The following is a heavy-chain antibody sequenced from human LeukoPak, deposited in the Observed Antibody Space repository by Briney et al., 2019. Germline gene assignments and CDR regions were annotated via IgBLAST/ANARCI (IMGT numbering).Heavy chain of an antibody. V-gene: IGHV4-4*09. J-gene: IGHJ4*02. D-gene: IGHD2-2*01. CDR3: ARGLGYCSSTSCFRGARFDY. CDR2: VYTSGIT. Sequence: SETLSLTCTVSGGSISGGYWSWIRQPPGRGLEWIGYVYTSGITNYNPSLKSRVTISVDTSKSQFALKLSSVTAADTAVYYCARGLGYCSSTSCFRGARFDYWGQGTLVTVSS. CDR1: GGSISGGY.